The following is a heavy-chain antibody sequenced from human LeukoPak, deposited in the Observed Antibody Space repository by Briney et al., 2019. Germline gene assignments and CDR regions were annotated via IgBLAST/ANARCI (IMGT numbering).Heavy chain of an antibody. CDR2: IYYSGST. CDR3: ARDKCSGGSCYSHYYYYMDV. V-gene: IGHV4-59*01. D-gene: IGHD2-15*01. J-gene: IGHJ6*03. CDR1: GGSISSYY. Sequence: SETLSLTCTVSGGSISSYYWSWIRQPPGKGLGWIGYIYYSGSTNYNPSLKSRVTISVDTSKNQFSLKLSSVTAADTAVYYCARDKCSGGSCYSHYYYYMDVWGKGTTVTVPS.